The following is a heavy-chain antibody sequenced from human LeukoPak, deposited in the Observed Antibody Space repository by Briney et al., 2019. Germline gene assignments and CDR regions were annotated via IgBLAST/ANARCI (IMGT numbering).Heavy chain of an antibody. Sequence: GGSLRLSCAASGFTFSSYAMSWVRQAPGKGLEWVSTVSGSGTRTWYAESVKGRFTISRDNSKNTLYLQMNSLRAEDTAVYYCARAGDGGARLGAFDIWGQGTMVTVSS. J-gene: IGHJ3*02. D-gene: IGHD4-23*01. CDR2: VSGSGTRT. CDR1: GFTFSSYA. CDR3: ARAGDGGARLGAFDI. V-gene: IGHV3-23*01.